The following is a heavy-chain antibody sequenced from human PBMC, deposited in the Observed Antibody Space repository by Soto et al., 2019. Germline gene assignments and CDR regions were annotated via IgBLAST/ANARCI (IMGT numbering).Heavy chain of an antibody. CDR1: GFTFSSYS. Sequence: EVQLLESGGGLVQPGGSLRLSCAASGFTFSSYSMNWVRQAPGKGLEWVATVGGGGENTFYADSVKGRFTISRDDSQNPLYLQMNRLRAEDTAVYFCAKRDSGSGRSPPLINYWGQGTLVTVSS. V-gene: IGHV3-23*01. J-gene: IGHJ4*02. CDR2: VGGGGENT. D-gene: IGHD3-10*01. CDR3: AKRDSGSGRSPPLINY.